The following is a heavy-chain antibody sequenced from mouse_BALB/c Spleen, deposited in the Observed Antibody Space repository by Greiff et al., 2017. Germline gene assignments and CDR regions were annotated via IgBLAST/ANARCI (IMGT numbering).Heavy chain of an antibody. CDR1: GFSLTSYG. CDR3: ARDDDYDGVFDY. CDR2: IWAGGST. V-gene: IGHV2-9*02. D-gene: IGHD2-4*01. J-gene: IGHJ2*01. Sequence: VNVVESGPGLVAPSQSLSITCTVSGFSLTSYGVHWVRQPPGKGLEWLGVIWAGGSTNYNSALMSRLSISKDNSKSQVFLKMNSLQTDDTAMYYCARDDDYDGVFDYWGQGTTLTVSS.